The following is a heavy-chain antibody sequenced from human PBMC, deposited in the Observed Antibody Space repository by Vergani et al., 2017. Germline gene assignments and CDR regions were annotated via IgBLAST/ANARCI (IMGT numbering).Heavy chain of an antibody. CDR3: ARGAPSPFDY. J-gene: IGHJ4*02. V-gene: IGHV4-59*01. CDR1: GGSISSYY. CDR2: IYYSGST. Sequence: QVQLQESGPGLVKPSETLSLTCTVSGGSISSYYWSWIRQPPGKGLEWIGYIYYSGSTNYNPSLKSRVTISVDTSKNQFSLKLSSVTAADTAIYFCARGAPSPFDYWGLGTLVAVSS.